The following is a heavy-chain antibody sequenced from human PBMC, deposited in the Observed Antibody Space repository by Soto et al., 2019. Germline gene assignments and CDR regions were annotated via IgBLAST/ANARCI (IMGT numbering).Heavy chain of an antibody. CDR3: ARGDVFDL. CDR2: IYSSGNA. V-gene: IGHV4-4*07. J-gene: IGHJ3*01. Sequence: QVQLQESAPGLVKPSETVSLICTVSGDSISGYYWSWIRQPAGKGLEWIGRIYSSGNANYHPSLKSRVSMSVDMSKNQFSLKVTSVPAADTAMYYCARGDVFDLWGQGTKVTVSS. CDR1: GDSISGYY.